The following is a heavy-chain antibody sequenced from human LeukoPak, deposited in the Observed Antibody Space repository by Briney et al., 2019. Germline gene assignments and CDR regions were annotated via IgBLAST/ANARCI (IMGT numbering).Heavy chain of an antibody. J-gene: IGHJ6*02. CDR1: GFTFSSYS. CDR2: ISSSSTI. CDR3: ARDYPMDV. Sequence: PGGSLRLSCAASGFTFSSYSMNWVRQAPGKGLEWVSYISSSSTIYYADSVKGRFTISRDNAKNSLYLQMNSLRAGDTAVYYCARDYPMDVWGQGTTVTVSS. V-gene: IGHV3-48*01.